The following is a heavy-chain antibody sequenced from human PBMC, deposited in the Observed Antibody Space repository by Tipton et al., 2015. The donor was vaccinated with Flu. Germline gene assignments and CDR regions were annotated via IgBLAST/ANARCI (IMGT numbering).Heavy chain of an antibody. CDR1: GDSIRSSNYY. J-gene: IGHJ5*02. CDR2: TFHSGNT. V-gene: IGHV4-39*07. D-gene: IGHD4-11*01. CDR3: ARRDYSNYVSEPKNWLDP. Sequence: GLVKPSETLSLTCGVSGDSIRSSNYYWGWIRQPPGKGLEWIGNTFHSGNTYLNPSLKSRVTMSIDTSKNQFSLKLSSVTASDTAVYYCARRDYSNYVSEPKNWLDPWGRGALVTVSS.